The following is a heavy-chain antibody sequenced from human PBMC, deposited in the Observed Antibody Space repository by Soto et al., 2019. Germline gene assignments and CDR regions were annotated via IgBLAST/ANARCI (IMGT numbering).Heavy chain of an antibody. CDR3: AKSSGVSPQYWFDS. CDR2: IYPDGTT. J-gene: IGHJ5*01. CDR1: GGCLSQINW. Sequence: ASQRLSLTCCVCGGCLSQINWRSCVRQSTQKGLVWIGEIYPDGTTNYNPSLQSRVTLSVDKSKNQFFLKLTSVTAAVTAIYYCAKSSGVSPQYWFDSWGQGTLVTVSS. V-gene: IGHV4-4*02. D-gene: IGHD3-10*01.